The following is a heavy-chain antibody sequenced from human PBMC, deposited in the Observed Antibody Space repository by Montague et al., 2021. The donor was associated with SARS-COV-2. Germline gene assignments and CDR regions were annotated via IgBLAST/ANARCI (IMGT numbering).Heavy chain of an antibody. J-gene: IGHJ4*02. CDR2: IDCDDGK. V-gene: IGHV2-70*11. D-gene: IGHD2-15*01. CDR1: GFSLSTNGMC. Sequence: PALVKPTQTLTLTCTFSGFSLSTNGMCVSWIRQPPGKALEWLARIDCDDGKYYSTSLKTRLTISKDTSKNQVVLTMTNMDPVDTATYYCVRLRPGGSLSGGMYYFDYWGLGTLVTVSS. CDR3: VRLRPGGSLSGGMYYFDY.